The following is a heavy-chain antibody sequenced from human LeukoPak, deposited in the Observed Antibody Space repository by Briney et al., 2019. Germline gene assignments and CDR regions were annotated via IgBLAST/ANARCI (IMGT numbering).Heavy chain of an antibody. CDR1: GFSFSNYA. Sequence: GGSLRLSCAASGFSFSNYAMSWVRQAPARGPEWVSRIRGGGETLYSDSVKGRVTLSRDDSRNTVYLQLNNLRVEDTAIYYCAKANWVSNADAVWWGQGTQVTVSS. CDR3: AKANWVSNADAVW. V-gene: IGHV3-23*01. CDR2: IRGGGET. J-gene: IGHJ4*02. D-gene: IGHD1-1*01.